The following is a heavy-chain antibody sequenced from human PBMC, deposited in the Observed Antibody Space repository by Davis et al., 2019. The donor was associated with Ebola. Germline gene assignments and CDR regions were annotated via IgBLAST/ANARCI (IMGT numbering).Heavy chain of an antibody. CDR3: ARWNFGVGRYGMDV. CDR2: ISGSGGST. Sequence: PGGSLRLSCAASGFTFSSYAMSWVRQAPGKGLEWVSAISGSGGSTYYADSVKGRFTISRDNSKNTLYLQMNSLRAEDTAVYYCARWNFGVGRYGMDVWGQGTTVTVSS. V-gene: IGHV3-23*01. J-gene: IGHJ6*02. CDR1: GFTFSSYA. D-gene: IGHD3-3*01.